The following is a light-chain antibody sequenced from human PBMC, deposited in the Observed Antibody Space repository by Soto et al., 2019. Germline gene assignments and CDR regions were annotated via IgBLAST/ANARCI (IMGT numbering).Light chain of an antibody. V-gene: IGLV2-8*01. CDR2: EVV. Sequence: QSVLTQPPSASGSPGQSVTISCTGTKSDIGVYDFVSWYQHHPGKAPRLIIYEVVQRPSGVPDRFSGSKPGNTASLTVSGLQAADEADYFCKSYAGSNTYVFGSGTKVTVL. CDR3: KSYAGSNTYV. J-gene: IGLJ1*01. CDR1: KSDIGVYDF.